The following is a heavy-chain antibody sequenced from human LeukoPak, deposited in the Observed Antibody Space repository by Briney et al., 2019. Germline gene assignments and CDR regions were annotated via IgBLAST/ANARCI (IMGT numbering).Heavy chain of an antibody. D-gene: IGHD2-15*01. Sequence: GGSLRLSCAASGFTFSSYSMNWVRQAPGKGLEWVSSISSSSSYIYYADSVKGQFTISRDNAKNSLYLQMNSLRAEDTAVYYCAREPKYCSGGSCQDYWGQGTLVTVSS. J-gene: IGHJ4*02. CDR3: AREPKYCSGGSCQDY. CDR1: GFTFSSYS. V-gene: IGHV3-21*01. CDR2: ISSSSSYI.